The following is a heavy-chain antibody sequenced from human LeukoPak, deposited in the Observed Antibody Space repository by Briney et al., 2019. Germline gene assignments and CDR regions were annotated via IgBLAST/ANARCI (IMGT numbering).Heavy chain of an antibody. J-gene: IGHJ6*02. D-gene: IGHD2-8*01. CDR2: IDTAGDT. CDR1: GFTFSSYD. V-gene: IGHV3-13*01. Sequence: GGSLRLSCAASGFTFSSYDMHWVRQATGKGLEWVSAIDTAGDTYYPGSVKGRFTISRENAKNSLYLQMNSLRAGDTAVYYCARSPNGGPIDVWGQGTTVTVSS. CDR3: ARSPNGGPIDV.